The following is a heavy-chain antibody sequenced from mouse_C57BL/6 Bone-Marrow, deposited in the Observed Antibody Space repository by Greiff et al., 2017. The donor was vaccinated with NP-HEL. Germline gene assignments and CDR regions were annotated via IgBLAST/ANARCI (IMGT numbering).Heavy chain of an antibody. CDR2: IYPRSGNT. CDR1: GYTFTSYG. V-gene: IGHV1-81*01. D-gene: IGHD1-1*01. Sequence: QVQLQQSGAELARPGASVKLSCKASGYTFTSYGISWVKQRTGQGLEWIGEIYPRSGNTYYNEKFKGKATLTADKSSSTAYMELRSLTSEDSAVYFCARSSSYGVDYWGQGTTLTVSA. CDR3: ARSSSYGVDY. J-gene: IGHJ2*01.